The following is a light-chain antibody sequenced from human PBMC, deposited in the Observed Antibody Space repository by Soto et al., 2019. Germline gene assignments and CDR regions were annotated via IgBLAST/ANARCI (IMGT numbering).Light chain of an antibody. J-gene: IGLJ2*01. Sequence: QPASVSGSPGQSITISCTGTTSDVGGFNYVSWYQQHPGKAPKLMIYDVTGRPSGVSNRFSGSKSGNTASLTISRLQTEDEADYYCSSYTNINTLVFGGGTKVTVL. V-gene: IGLV2-14*01. CDR2: DVT. CDR1: TSDVGGFNY. CDR3: SSYTNINTLV.